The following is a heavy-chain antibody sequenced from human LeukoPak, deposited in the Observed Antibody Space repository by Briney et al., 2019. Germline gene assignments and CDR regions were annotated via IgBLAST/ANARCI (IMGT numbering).Heavy chain of an antibody. Sequence: PGGSLRLSCAASGFTFSSYGMSWVRQAPGKGLEWVSAISGSGDYTCYADSVKGRFAISRDNSKNTLYLQMNSLRAEDTAVYYCAKGGIAVAGTSYYYYMDVWGKGTTVTISS. CDR2: ISGSGDYT. CDR3: AKGGIAVAGTSYYYYMDV. J-gene: IGHJ6*03. CDR1: GFTFSSYG. V-gene: IGHV3-23*01. D-gene: IGHD6-19*01.